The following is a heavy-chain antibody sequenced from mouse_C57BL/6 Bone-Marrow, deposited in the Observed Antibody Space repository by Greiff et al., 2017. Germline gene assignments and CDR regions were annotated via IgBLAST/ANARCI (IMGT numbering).Heavy chain of an antibody. D-gene: IGHD1-1*01. CDR2: ISDGGSYT. J-gene: IGHJ2*01. CDR3: ARDRIYYYGSRYYFDY. V-gene: IGHV5-4*01. CDR1: GFTFSSYA. Sequence: DVMLVESGGGLVKPGGSLKLSCAASGFTFSSYAMSWVRQTPEKRLEWVATISDGGSYTYYPDNVKGRFTISRDNAKNNLYLQMSHLKSEDTAMYYCARDRIYYYGSRYYFDYWGQGTTLTVSS.